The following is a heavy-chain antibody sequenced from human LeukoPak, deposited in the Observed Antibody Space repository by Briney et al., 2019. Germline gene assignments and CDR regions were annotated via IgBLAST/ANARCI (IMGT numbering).Heavy chain of an antibody. CDR2: INEDGSAQ. CDR3: ATHNLFRFEY. Sequence: PGGSLRLSCAASGFTFSNYAMNWVRQAPGKGLEWVANINEDGSAQYYMDSVEGRFTISRDNAKNSLYLQVNTLRPEDTAVYYCATHNLFRFEYWGQGTLVTVRS. V-gene: IGHV3-7*01. J-gene: IGHJ4*02. D-gene: IGHD2-21*01. CDR1: GFTFSNYA.